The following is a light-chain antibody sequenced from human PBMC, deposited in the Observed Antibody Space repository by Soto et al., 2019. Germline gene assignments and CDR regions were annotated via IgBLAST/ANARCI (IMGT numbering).Light chain of an antibody. Sequence: DIQMTQSPSSLSASVGDRVTITCRASQSMSSYLNWYQQKPGKAPKLLIYAASSLQSGVPSRFSGSGSGTDFTLTISSLQPEDFATYYCQQRYSTPYTFGQRTKLEIK. CDR1: QSMSSY. J-gene: IGKJ2*01. CDR2: AAS. V-gene: IGKV1-39*01. CDR3: QQRYSTPYT.